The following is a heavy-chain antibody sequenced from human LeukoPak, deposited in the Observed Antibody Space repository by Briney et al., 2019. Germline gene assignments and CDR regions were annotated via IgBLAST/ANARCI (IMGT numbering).Heavy chain of an antibody. D-gene: IGHD3-10*01. CDR3: ARVSRDGWFGDFA. Sequence: SETLSLTCTVSGGSISYYYWSWIRQPPGKGLEWIGYIYYSGSTNYNPSLKSRVTISVDTSKNQFSLKLSSVTAADTAVYYCARVSRDGWFGDFAWGQGTLVTVSS. J-gene: IGHJ5*02. V-gene: IGHV4-59*08. CDR2: IYYSGST. CDR1: GGSISYYY.